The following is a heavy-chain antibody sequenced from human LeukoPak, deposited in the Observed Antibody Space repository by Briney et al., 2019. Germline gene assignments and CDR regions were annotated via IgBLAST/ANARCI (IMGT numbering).Heavy chain of an antibody. CDR2: ISGSGGST. CDR3: AKDFDGYPAGYFDY. J-gene: IGHJ4*02. Sequence: GGSLRLSCAASGFTFSSYAMSWVRQAPGKGLEWFPAISGSGGSTYYADSVKGRFTISRDNSKNTLYLQMNSLRAEDTAVYYCAKDFDGYPAGYFDYWGQGTLVTVSS. V-gene: IGHV3-23*01. CDR1: GFTFSSYA. D-gene: IGHD5-24*01.